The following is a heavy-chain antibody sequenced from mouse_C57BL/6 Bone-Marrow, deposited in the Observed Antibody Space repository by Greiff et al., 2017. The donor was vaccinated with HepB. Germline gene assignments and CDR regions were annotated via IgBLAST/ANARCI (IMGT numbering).Heavy chain of an antibody. CDR1: GYTFTSYW. CDR3: ARKGLPYLGHAMDY. V-gene: IGHV1-64*01. Sequence: QVQLQQPGAELVKPGASVKLSCKASGYTFTSYWMHWVKQRPGQGLEWIGMIHPNSGSTNYNEKFKSKATLTVDKSSSTAYMQLSSLTSEDSAVYYCARKGLPYLGHAMDYWGQGTSVTVSS. D-gene: IGHD3-3*01. CDR2: IHPNSGST. J-gene: IGHJ4*01.